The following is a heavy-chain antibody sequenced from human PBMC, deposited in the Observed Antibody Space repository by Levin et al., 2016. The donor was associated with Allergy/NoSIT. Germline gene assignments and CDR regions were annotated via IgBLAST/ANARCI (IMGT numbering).Heavy chain of an antibody. Sequence: GESLKISCAASGFTFSSYGMHWVRQAPGKGLEWVAVISYDGSNKYYADSVKGRFTISRDNSKNTLYLQMNSLRAEDTAVYYCAKDGAESNYYYYYYMDVWGKGTTVTVSS. V-gene: IGHV3-30*18. J-gene: IGHJ6*03. CDR2: ISYDGSNK. CDR1: GFTFSSYG. D-gene: IGHD3-10*01. CDR3: AKDGAESNYYYYYYMDV.